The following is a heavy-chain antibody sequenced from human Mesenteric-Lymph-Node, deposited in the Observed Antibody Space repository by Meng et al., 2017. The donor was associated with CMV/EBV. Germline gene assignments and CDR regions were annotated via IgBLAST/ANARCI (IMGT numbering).Heavy chain of an antibody. J-gene: IGHJ4*02. CDR2: INPSGGST. CDR1: YTFTSYY. D-gene: IGHD3-10*01. V-gene: IGHV1-46*01. CDR3: AIYDYYGSGSPLSPFDY. Sequence: YTFTSYYMHWVRQAPGQGLEWMRIINPSGGSTSYAQKFQGRVTMTRDTSTSTVYMELSSLRSEDTAVYYCAIYDYYGSGSPLSPFDYWGQGTLVTVSS.